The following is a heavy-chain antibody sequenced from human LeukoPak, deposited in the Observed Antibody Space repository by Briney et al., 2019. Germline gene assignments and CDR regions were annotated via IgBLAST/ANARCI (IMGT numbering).Heavy chain of an antibody. Sequence: GGSLRLSCAASGFTFSTYWMHWVRQAPGKGLVWVSRINSDGSSTSYADSVKGRFTISRDNAKNTLYLQMNSLRAEDTAVYYCARDSSSSMVLGWFDPWGQGTLVTVSS. V-gene: IGHV3-74*01. CDR1: GFTFSTYW. J-gene: IGHJ5*02. D-gene: IGHD6-6*01. CDR3: ARDSSSSMVLGWFDP. CDR2: INSDGSST.